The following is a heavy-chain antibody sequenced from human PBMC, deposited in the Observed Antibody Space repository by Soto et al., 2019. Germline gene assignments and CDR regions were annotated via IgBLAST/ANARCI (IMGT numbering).Heavy chain of an antibody. D-gene: IGHD3-22*01. CDR1: GFTFSNAW. CDR2: IKSKTDGGTT. Sequence: GVLRLSCAASGFTFSNAWMSWVRQAPGKGLEWVGRIKSKTDGGTTDYAAPVKGRFTISRDDSKNTLYLQMNSLKTEDTAVYYCLYYYDSSGYYPFDYWGQGTLVTVSS. CDR3: LYYYDSSGYYPFDY. V-gene: IGHV3-15*01. J-gene: IGHJ4*02.